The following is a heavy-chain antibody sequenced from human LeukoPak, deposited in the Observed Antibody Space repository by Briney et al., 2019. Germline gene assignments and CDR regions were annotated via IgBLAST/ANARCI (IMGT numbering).Heavy chain of an antibody. V-gene: IGHV3-48*04. CDR3: ARDRGGSYSAIDY. J-gene: IGHJ4*02. Sequence: GGSLRLSCAASGFTFSSYSMIWVRQAPGKGLEWVSFISSSSSTIYYAASVKGRFTISRDNAKNSLYLQMNSLRAEDTGVYYCARDRGGSYSAIDYWGQGTLVTVSS. D-gene: IGHD1-26*01. CDR2: ISSSSSTI. CDR1: GFTFSSYS.